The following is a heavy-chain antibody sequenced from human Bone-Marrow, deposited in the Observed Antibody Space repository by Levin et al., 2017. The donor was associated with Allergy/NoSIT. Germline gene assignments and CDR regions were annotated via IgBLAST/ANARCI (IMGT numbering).Heavy chain of an antibody. CDR3: AKQPQTGGMDV. V-gene: IGHV3-30*18. Sequence: LSLTCAASGFTFSSRAMHWVRQAPGKGLEWVAVISNDGTNKYFGDSVKGRFTVSRDNFKNTLYLQMNSLRPEDTAVYYCAKQPQTGGMDVWGQGTTVIVFS. J-gene: IGHJ6*02. CDR2: ISNDGTNK. CDR1: GFTFSSRA. D-gene: IGHD3-10*01.